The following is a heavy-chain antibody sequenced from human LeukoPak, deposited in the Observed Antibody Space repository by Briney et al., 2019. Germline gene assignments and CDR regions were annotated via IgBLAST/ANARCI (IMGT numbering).Heavy chain of an antibody. J-gene: IGHJ6*02. D-gene: IGHD5-12*01. Sequence: ASVKVSCKASGGTFSSYAISWVRQAPGQGLEWMGGIIPIFGTANYAQKFQGRVTITADESTSTAYMELSSLRSEDTAVYYCARAPGGYSGYDLYYYYGMDVWGQGTTVTVSS. V-gene: IGHV1-69*01. CDR1: GGTFSSYA. CDR2: IIPIFGTA. CDR3: ARAPGGYSGYDLYYYYGMDV.